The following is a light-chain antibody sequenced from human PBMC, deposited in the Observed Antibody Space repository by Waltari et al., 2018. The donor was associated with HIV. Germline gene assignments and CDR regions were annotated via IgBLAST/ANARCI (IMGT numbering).Light chain of an antibody. V-gene: IGKV1-17*01. Sequence: DIQMTQSPPSLSASVRDRVTITCRASHDISNDLELFQQKPGRAPQRLIFAASTLQSGVPSRFGGRRSGTEFTLTVTSLQPEDCATYDCRQHKSYPCRFGQGTKLEIK. CDR3: RQHKSYPCR. J-gene: IGKJ2*04. CDR2: AAS. CDR1: HDISND.